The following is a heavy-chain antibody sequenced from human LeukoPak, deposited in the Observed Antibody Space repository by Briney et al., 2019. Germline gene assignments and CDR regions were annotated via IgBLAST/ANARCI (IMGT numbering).Heavy chain of an antibody. V-gene: IGHV3-11*01. CDR3: ARGAQPKTEYSSGWYFYYYYMDV. D-gene: IGHD6-19*01. CDR1: GFTFSDYY. CDR2: ISSSGSTI. J-gene: IGHJ6*03. Sequence: PGGSLRLSCAASGFTFSDYYMSWIRQAPGKGLVWVSYISSSGSTIYYADSVKGRFTISRDNAKNSLYLQMNSLRAEDTAVYYCARGAQPKTEYSSGWYFYYYYMDVWGKGTTVTISS.